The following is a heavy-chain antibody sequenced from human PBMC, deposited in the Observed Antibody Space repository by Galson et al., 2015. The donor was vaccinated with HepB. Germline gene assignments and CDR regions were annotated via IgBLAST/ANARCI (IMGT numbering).Heavy chain of an antibody. CDR1: GGTFSSYA. CDR2: IIPIFGTA. CDR3: ARGRYYYDSSGMGFDY. Sequence: SVKVSCKASGGTFSSYAISWVRQAPGQGLEWMGGIIPIFGTANYAQKFQGRVTITADESTSTAYMELSSLGSEDTAVYYCARGRYYYDSSGMGFDYWGQGTLVTVSS. J-gene: IGHJ4*02. D-gene: IGHD3-22*01. V-gene: IGHV1-69*13.